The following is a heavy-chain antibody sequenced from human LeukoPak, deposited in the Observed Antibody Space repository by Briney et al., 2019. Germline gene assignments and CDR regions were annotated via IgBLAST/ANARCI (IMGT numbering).Heavy chain of an antibody. CDR1: GFTFSSYG. J-gene: IGHJ4*02. V-gene: IGHV3-30*18. CDR2: ISYDGSNK. Sequence: GGSLRLSCAASGFTFSSYGMHWVRQAPGKGLEWVAVISYDGSNKYYADSVKGRFTISRDNSKNTLYLQMNSLRAEDTAVYYCEKEVSGAMDYWGQGTLVTVSS. CDR3: EKEVSGAMDY. D-gene: IGHD2-2*01.